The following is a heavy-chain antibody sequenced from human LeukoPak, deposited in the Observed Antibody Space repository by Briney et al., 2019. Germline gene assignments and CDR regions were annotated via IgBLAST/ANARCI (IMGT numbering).Heavy chain of an antibody. CDR2: INNDATST. CDR3: ARSISEPFDI. CDR1: GFTFRSFW. J-gene: IGHJ3*02. V-gene: IGHV3-74*01. D-gene: IGHD2/OR15-2a*01. Sequence: HGLSVRLSCAASGFTFRSFWMHWVRQAPGKGLVWVSLINNDATSTSYADSVKGRFTISRDNAKNTLYLQMNSLRAEDTAVYYCARSISEPFDIWGQGTMVTVSS.